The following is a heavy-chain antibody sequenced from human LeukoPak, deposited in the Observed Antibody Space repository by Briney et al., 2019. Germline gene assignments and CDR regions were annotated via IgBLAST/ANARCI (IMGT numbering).Heavy chain of an antibody. Sequence: SETLSLTCAVYGGSFSGYYWSCLRQPPGKGLEWIGEINHSGSTNYNPSLKSRVTISVDTSKNQFSLKLSSVTSADTAVYYCARGGLMVYAVRVQNDVFDIWGQGTMVAVSS. CDR3: ARGGLMVYAVRVQNDVFDI. V-gene: IGHV4-34*01. J-gene: IGHJ3*02. CDR2: INHSGST. D-gene: IGHD2-8*01. CDR1: GGSFSGYY.